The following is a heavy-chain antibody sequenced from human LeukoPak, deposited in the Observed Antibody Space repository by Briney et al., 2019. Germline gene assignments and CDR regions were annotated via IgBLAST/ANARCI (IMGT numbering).Heavy chain of an antibody. CDR3: ARGGPTVTAFASFDY. V-gene: IGHV4-59*01. CDR2: IFYSGST. J-gene: IGHJ4*02. CDR1: GGFISSYY. D-gene: IGHD4-11*01. Sequence: PSETLSLTCIVSGGFISSYYWSWLRQPPGKGLEWIGHIFYSGSTNYNPFLDSRVNISVDTSKNQLSLKLNSVTAADTAVYYCARGGPTVTAFASFDYWGQGTLVTVSS.